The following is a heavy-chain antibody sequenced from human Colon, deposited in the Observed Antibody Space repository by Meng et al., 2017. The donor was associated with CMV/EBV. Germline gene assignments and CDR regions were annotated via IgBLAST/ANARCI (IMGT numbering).Heavy chain of an antibody. J-gene: IGHJ4*02. CDR2: IRSKAYGGTT. D-gene: IGHD3-3*01. Sequence: GESLKISCTASGFTFGDYAMSWVRQAPGKGLEWVGFIRSKAYGGTTEYAASVKGRFTISRDDSKSIAYLQMNSLKTEDTAVYYCTREGGDFWSGYYMGPFFDYWGQGTLVTVSS. CDR1: GFTFGDYA. CDR3: TREGGDFWSGYYMGPFFDY. V-gene: IGHV3-49*04.